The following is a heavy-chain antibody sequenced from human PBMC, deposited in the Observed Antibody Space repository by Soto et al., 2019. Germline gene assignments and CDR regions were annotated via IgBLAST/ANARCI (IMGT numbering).Heavy chain of an antibody. J-gene: IGHJ4*02. CDR2: ISSDGDTK. Sequence: PGGSLRLSCAASGFTFRTFAMHWVRQAPGKGLEWVADISSDGDTKYYADSVKGRFTISRDNSKDTLFLQMNSLRPGDTAVYFCARAPTSRFDYWGLGTLVTVSS. V-gene: IGHV3-30-3*01. CDR3: ARAPTSRFDY. CDR1: GFTFRTFA.